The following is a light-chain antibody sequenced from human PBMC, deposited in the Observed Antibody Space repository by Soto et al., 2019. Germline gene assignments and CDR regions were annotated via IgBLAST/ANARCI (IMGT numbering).Light chain of an antibody. CDR2: GAS. V-gene: IGKV3-20*01. CDR1: QSVSSSY. Sequence: EIVLTQSPGTLPLSPGERATLSCRASQSVSSSYLAWYQQKPGQAPRLLIYGASSRPTGIPDRFSGSGSGTDFTLTISRLEPEDFAVYYCQQYGSSSTFGQGTRLENK. CDR3: QQYGSSST. J-gene: IGKJ5*01.